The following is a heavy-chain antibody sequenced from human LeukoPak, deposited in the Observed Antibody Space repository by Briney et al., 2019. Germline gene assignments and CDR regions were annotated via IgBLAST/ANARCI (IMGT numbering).Heavy chain of an antibody. D-gene: IGHD3-16*01. CDR2: ISYDGSIK. J-gene: IGHJ4*02. V-gene: IGHV3-30-3*01. CDR3: ARGRYYLAS. CDR1: GFTFSSYA. Sequence: PGGSLRLSCAASGFTFSSYAMHWVRQAPGKGLEWVAVISYDGSIKYYADPVKGRFTISRDNAKNTLYLQMNSLRAEDTAVYYCARGRYYLASWGQEPLVTVSS.